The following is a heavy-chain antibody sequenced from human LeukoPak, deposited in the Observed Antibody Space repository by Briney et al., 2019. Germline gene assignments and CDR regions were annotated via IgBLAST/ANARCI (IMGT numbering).Heavy chain of an antibody. V-gene: IGHV3-13*04. CDR3: ARVRGWSSYWYFDL. D-gene: IGHD2-15*01. CDR1: GFTFSSYD. J-gene: IGHJ2*01. Sequence: GSLRLSCAASGFTFSSYDMHWVRQATGTGLEWVSSVGTCGDTYYPGSVEGRYTISRENAKNSLYLQMNSLRAGDTAVYYCARVRGWSSYWYFDLWGRGTLVTVSS. CDR2: VGTCGDT.